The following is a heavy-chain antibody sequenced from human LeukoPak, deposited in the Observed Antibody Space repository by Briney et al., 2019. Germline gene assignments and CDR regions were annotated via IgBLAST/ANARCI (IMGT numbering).Heavy chain of an antibody. Sequence: GRSLRLSCAASGFTFDDYAMHWVRQAPGKGLEWVSGISWNSGSIGYADSVKGRFTISRDNAKNSLYLQMDSLRAEDTALYYCARGGYGSGSYPYWGQGTLVTVSS. CDR1: GFTFDDYA. D-gene: IGHD3-10*01. CDR3: ARGGYGSGSYPY. CDR2: ISWNSGSI. V-gene: IGHV3-9*01. J-gene: IGHJ4*02.